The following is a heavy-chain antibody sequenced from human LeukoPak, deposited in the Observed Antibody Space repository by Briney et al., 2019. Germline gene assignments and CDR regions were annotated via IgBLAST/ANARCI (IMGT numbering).Heavy chain of an antibody. J-gene: IGHJ3*02. CDR3: ARDLKSGSSGYYFGERETINAFDI. Sequence: PSQTLSLTCTVSGGSISSGGYYWSWIRQHPGKGLEWIGYIYYSGSTYYNPSLKSRVTISVDTSKNQLSLKLSSVTAADTAVYYCARDLKSGSSGYYFGERETINAFDIWGQGTMVTVSS. V-gene: IGHV4-31*03. CDR2: IYYSGST. CDR1: GGSISSGGYY. D-gene: IGHD3-22*01.